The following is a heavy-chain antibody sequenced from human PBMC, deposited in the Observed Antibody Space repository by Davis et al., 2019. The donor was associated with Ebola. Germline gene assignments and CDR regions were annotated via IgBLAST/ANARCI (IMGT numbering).Heavy chain of an antibody. CDR3: AKCRSTVTTFDY. V-gene: IGHV3-23*01. Sequence: GESLKISCAASGFTFSSYAMTWVRQPPGKGLEWVSAISGSGVTYYADSVKGRFTISRDNSKNTLYLQMNSLRAEDTAVYYCAKCRSTVTTFDYWGQGTLVTVSS. J-gene: IGHJ4*02. D-gene: IGHD4-17*01. CDR1: GFTFSSYA. CDR2: ISGSGVT.